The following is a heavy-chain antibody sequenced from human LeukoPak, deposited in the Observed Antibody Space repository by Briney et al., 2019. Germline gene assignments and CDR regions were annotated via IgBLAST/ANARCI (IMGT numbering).Heavy chain of an antibody. CDR3: ARDRGDSSGWPITDY. CDR2: IQSGGST. V-gene: IGHV3-66*01. D-gene: IGHD6-19*01. CDR1: GFTVNNNH. J-gene: IGHJ4*02. Sequence: GGSLRLSCAASGFTVNNNHMSWVRQAPGKGLEWVSLIQSGGSTHYADSVKGRFTISRDNSKNTLYLQMNSLRAEDTAVYYCARDRGDSSGWPITDYWGQGTLVTVSS.